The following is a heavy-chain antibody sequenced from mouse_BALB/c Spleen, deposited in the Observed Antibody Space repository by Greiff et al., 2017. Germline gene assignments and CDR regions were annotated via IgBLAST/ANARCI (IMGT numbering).Heavy chain of an antibody. D-gene: IGHD2-2*01. CDR3: TRLYGFYAMDY. V-gene: IGHV6-6*02. Sequence: VQLKESGGGLVQPGGSMKLSCVASGFTFSNYWMNWVRQSPEKGLEWVAEIRLKSNNYATHYAESVKGRFTISRDDSKSSVNLQMNNLRAEDTGIIYCTRLYGFYAMDYWGQGTSVTVSS. J-gene: IGHJ4*01. CDR1: GFTFSNYW. CDR2: IRLKSNNYAT.